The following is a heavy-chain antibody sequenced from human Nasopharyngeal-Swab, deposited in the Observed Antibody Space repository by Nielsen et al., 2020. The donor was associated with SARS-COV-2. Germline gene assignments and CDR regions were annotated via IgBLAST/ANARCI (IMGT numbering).Heavy chain of an antibody. CDR1: GFTFTSSA. J-gene: IGHJ6*02. V-gene: IGHV1-58*01. Sequence: SVKVSCKASGFTFTSSAVKWVRQARGQRLEWIGWIGVGSGNTNYAQKFQERVTITRDMSTSTAYMELSSLRSEDTAVYYCAAAKAARQGYYYYGMDVWGQGTTVTVSS. CDR3: AAAKAARQGYYYYGMDV. D-gene: IGHD6-6*01. CDR2: IGVGSGNT.